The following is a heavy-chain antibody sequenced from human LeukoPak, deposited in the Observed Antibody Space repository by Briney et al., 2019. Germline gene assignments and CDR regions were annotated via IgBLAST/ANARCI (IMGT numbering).Heavy chain of an antibody. CDR3: ARAVGVPAANLYYYYYGMDV. CDR2: IYPRDGST. J-gene: IGHJ6*02. D-gene: IGHD2-2*01. V-gene: IGHV1-46*01. Sequence: ASVKVSCKASGYTFTSNYIHWVRQAPGQGLEWMGMIYPRDGSTSYAQKFQGRVTITADESTSTAYMELSSLRSEDTAVYYCARAVGVPAANLYYYYYGMDVWGQGTTVTVSS. CDR1: GYTFTSNY.